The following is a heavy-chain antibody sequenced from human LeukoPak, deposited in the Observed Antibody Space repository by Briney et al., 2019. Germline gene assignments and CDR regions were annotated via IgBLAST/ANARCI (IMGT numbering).Heavy chain of an antibody. CDR3: ARVPDCSTTSCYTLGWLDP. Sequence: SETLSLTCAVYDGLFSGYYWGWIRQPPGMGLEWIGEVNHSGTTNYNPSLKSRVTISVDTSKSQFSLKLTSVTAADTAVYYCARVPDCSTTSCYTLGWLDPWGQGTLVTVSS. V-gene: IGHV4-34*01. CDR1: DGLFSGYY. J-gene: IGHJ5*02. CDR2: VNHSGTT. D-gene: IGHD2-2*02.